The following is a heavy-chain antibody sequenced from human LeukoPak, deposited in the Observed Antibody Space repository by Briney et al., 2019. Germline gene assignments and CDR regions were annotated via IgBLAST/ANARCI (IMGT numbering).Heavy chain of an antibody. CDR1: GFIFSTNY. D-gene: IGHD2/OR15-2a*01. V-gene: IGHV3-53*01. J-gene: IGHJ6*03. CDR3: AKGGSTLYYYMDV. CDR2: IYSGGCT. Sequence: GGSLRLSCAASGFIFSTNYMIWVRQAPGKGVEGVSVIYSGGCTFYPASVKGRFTISRDNSTNTVYLQMSSLRAEDTAVYYCAKGGSTLYYYMDVWGKGTTVTVSS.